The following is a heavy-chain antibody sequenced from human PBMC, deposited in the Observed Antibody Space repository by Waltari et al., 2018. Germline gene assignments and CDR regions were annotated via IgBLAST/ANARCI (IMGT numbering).Heavy chain of an antibody. CDR1: GFTFSSYE. V-gene: IGHV3-48*03. CDR3: ARPSTEYYYYYYYMDV. J-gene: IGHJ6*03. Sequence: EVQVVESGGGWVQPGGSLRLSCEASGFTFSSYELHWVRQAPGRGLEWISSIDNSGSTMYYADSVKGRFTISRDNAKSSLFLQMNSLRAEDTAVYYCARPSTEYYYYYYYMDVWGKGTTVTVS. CDR2: IDNSGSTM.